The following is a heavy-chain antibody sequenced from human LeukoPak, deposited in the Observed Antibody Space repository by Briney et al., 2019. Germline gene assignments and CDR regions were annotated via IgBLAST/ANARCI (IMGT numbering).Heavy chain of an antibody. CDR2: IIPIFGTA. CDR1: GGTFSSYA. V-gene: IGHV1-69*06. J-gene: IGHJ6*03. CDR3: ARGNSGYDSFYYYYYYRDV. D-gene: IGHD5-12*01. Sequence: GASVKVSCKASGGTFSSYAISWVRQAPGQGLEWMGGIIPIFGTANYAQKFQGRVTITADKSTSTAYMELSSLRSEDTAVYYCARGNSGYDSFYYYYYYRDVWGKGTTVTVSS.